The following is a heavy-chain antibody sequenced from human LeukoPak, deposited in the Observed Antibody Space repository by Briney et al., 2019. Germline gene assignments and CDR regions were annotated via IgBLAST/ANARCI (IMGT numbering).Heavy chain of an antibody. V-gene: IGHV3-30-3*01. CDR2: ISYDGSNK. Sequence: GGSLRLSCAASGFTLSSYAMHWVRQAPGKGLEWVAVISYDGSNKYYADSVKGRFTISRDNSKNTLYLQMNSLRAEDTAVYYCARVWGGTGTTPGLFDYWGQGTLVTVSS. D-gene: IGHD1-1*01. CDR1: GFTLSSYA. J-gene: IGHJ4*02. CDR3: ARVWGGTGTTPGLFDY.